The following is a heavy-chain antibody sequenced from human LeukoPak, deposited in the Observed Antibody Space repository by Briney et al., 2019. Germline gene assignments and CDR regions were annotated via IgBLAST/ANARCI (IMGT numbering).Heavy chain of an antibody. J-gene: IGHJ3*02. D-gene: IGHD5-24*01. Sequence: SVKVSCKASGGTFSSYAISWVRQAPGQGLEWMGGIIPIFGTANYAQKFQGRVTITTDESTSTAYMELSSLRSEDTAVYYCARDGMAAQHAFDIWGQGTMVTVSS. V-gene: IGHV1-69*05. CDR2: IIPIFGTA. CDR1: GGTFSSYA. CDR3: ARDGMAAQHAFDI.